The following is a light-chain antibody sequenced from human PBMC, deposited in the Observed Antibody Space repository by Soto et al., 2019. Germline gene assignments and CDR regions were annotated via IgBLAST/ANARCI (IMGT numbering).Light chain of an antibody. CDR2: GAS. J-gene: IGKJ2*02. CDR1: QSVSSIS. CDR3: QLSGT. V-gene: IGKV3-20*01. Sequence: EIVLTQSPGTLSLSPGERATLSCRASQSVSSISLAWYQQKPGQAPRLLIYGASIRDTGIPDRFSGSGSGTDCTLTISRLEPEDFAVDYCQLSGTFGQGTKLEIK.